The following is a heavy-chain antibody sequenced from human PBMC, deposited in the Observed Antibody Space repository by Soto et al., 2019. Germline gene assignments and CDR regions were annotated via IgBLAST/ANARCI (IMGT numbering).Heavy chain of an antibody. D-gene: IGHD3-10*01. Sequence: GGSLRLSCAASGFIFSSYWMHWVRQVPGKGPVWVARINSDGRNTKYTDSVKGRFTISRDNAKNTLYLQMNSLGAEDTAVYYCARDFMARGTDSNWFAPWGQGTVVTVSS. J-gene: IGHJ5*02. CDR1: GFIFSSYW. CDR2: INSDGRNT. CDR3: ARDFMARGTDSNWFAP. V-gene: IGHV3-74*03.